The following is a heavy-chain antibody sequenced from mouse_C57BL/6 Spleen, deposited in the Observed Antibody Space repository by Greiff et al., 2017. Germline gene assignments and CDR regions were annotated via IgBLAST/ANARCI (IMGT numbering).Heavy chain of an antibody. V-gene: IGHV1-80*01. J-gene: IGHJ1*03. Sequence: QVQLQQSGAELVKPGASVKISCKASGYAFSSYWMNWVKQRPGKGLEWIGQIYPGDGDTTYNGKFKGKATLTADKSSSTAYMQLSSLTSEDSAVYFCARSLITTVVATNFDVWGTGTTVTVSS. CDR2: IYPGDGDT. CDR1: GYAFSSYW. CDR3: ARSLITTVVATNFDV. D-gene: IGHD1-1*01.